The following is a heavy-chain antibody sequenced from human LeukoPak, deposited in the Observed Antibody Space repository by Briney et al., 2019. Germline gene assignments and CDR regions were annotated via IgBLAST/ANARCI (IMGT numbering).Heavy chain of an antibody. D-gene: IGHD6-13*01. Sequence: PSETLSLTCTVSGGSISSYYGSWIRQPDGKGLGWIGRIYTSGSTNYNPSLKSRVAMSVDTSKNQFSVKLSSVTAADTAVYYCARDHDSWRSDYWGQGTLVTVSS. V-gene: IGHV4-4*07. CDR2: IYTSGST. J-gene: IGHJ4*02. CDR1: GGSISSYY. CDR3: ARDHDSWRSDY.